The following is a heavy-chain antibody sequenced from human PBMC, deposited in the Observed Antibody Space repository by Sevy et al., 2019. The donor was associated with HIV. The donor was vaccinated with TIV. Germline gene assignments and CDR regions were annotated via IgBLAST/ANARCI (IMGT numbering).Heavy chain of an antibody. J-gene: IGHJ4*02. CDR3: ARNSGSYYGAYFDY. D-gene: IGHD1-26*01. CDR1: GFTFSRNY. Sequence: GGSLRLSCAASGFTFSRNYMSWVRQAPGKGLEWVSVIYSGGSTYYADSVKGRFTISRDNSKNTLYLQMNSLRAEDTAVYYCARNSGSYYGAYFDYWGQGTLVTVSS. V-gene: IGHV3-53*01. CDR2: IYSGGST.